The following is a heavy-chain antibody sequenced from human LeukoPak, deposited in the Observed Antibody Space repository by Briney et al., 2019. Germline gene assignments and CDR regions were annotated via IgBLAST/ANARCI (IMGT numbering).Heavy chain of an antibody. Sequence: SETLSLTCTVSGGSISSSSYYWGWIRQPPGKGLEWIGSIYYSGSTNYNPSLKSRVTISMDTSKNQFSLKLTSVTAADTAVYYCARRVGSALFYFQNWGQGTLVTVSS. CDR3: ARRVGSALFYFQN. CDR2: IYYSGST. CDR1: GGSISSSSYY. V-gene: IGHV4-39*07. D-gene: IGHD1-26*01. J-gene: IGHJ1*01.